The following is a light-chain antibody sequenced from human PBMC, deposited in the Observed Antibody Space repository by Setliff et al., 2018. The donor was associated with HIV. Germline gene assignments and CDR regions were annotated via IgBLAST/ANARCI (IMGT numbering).Light chain of an antibody. J-gene: IGLJ1*01. CDR1: SSDVGGYNY. Sequence: QSVLPQPRSVSGSPGQSVTISCTGTSSDVGGYNYVSWYQQHPGKAPKPMIYDVSKRPSGVPDRFSGSKSGNTASLTISGLQAEDEADYYCCSYAGSYYVFGTGTKVTVL. V-gene: IGLV2-11*01. CDR2: DVS. CDR3: CSYAGSYYV.